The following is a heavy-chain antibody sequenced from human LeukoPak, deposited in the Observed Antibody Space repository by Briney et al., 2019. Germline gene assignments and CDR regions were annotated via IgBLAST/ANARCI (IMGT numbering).Heavy chain of an antibody. CDR1: GGSVSSSY. CDR3: AREDGSSWRYYYYYMDV. Sequence: SETLSLTCTVSGGSVSSSYWSWIRQPAGMRLEWIGRIHSSSSTNYNPSLKSRVTMSLDTSKNQFFLRLSSVTAADTAVYYCAREDGSSWRYYYYYMDVWGKGTTVTVSS. CDR2: IHSSSST. V-gene: IGHV4-4*07. J-gene: IGHJ6*03. D-gene: IGHD6-13*01.